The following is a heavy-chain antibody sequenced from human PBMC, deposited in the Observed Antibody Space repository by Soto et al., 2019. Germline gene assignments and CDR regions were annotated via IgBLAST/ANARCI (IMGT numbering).Heavy chain of an antibody. Sequence: QVQLQESGPGLVKPSETLSLTCTVSGGSISSYYWSWIRQPPGKGLEWIGYIYYSGSTNYNPSLKSRVTKSVYTSKNQFSRKLSSVTAADTAVYYCARRTYYYDSSGYYSNWFDPWGQGTLVTVSS. D-gene: IGHD3-22*01. CDR2: IYYSGST. J-gene: IGHJ5*02. CDR3: ARRTYYYDSSGYYSNWFDP. V-gene: IGHV4-59*08. CDR1: GGSISSYY.